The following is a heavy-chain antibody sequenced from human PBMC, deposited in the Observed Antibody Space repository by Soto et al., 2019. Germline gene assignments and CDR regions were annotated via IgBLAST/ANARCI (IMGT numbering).Heavy chain of an antibody. J-gene: IGHJ4*02. D-gene: IGHD2-15*01. Sequence: ASVKVSCKASGYTFTSYGISWVRQAPGQGLEWMGWISAYNGNTNYAQKLQGRVTMTTDTSTSTAYMELRSLRSDDTAVYYCARGGKQDIVVVVAATHFDYWGQGTLVTVSS. CDR2: ISAYNGNT. CDR3: ARGGKQDIVVVVAATHFDY. V-gene: IGHV1-18*01. CDR1: GYTFTSYG.